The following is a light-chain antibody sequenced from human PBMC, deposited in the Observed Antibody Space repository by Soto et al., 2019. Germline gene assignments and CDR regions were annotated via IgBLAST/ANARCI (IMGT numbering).Light chain of an antibody. J-gene: IGKJ1*01. Sequence: AIRMTQSPSSFSASTGDRVTITCRASQGISSYLAWYQQKPGKAPKLLIYAASTLQSGVPSRFSGSGSWTDFTLTISCLQSEDFATYYCQQYYSYPSTFGQGTKVEIK. V-gene: IGKV1-8*01. CDR2: AAS. CDR1: QGISSY. CDR3: QQYYSYPST.